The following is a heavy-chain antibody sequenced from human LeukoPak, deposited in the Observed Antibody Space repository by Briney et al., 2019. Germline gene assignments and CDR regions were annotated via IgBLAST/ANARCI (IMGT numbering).Heavy chain of an antibody. V-gene: IGHV1-8*03. J-gene: IGHJ4*02. CDR2: MNPNSGNT. Sequence: ASVKVSCKASGYTFTGYFMHWVRQAPGQGLEWMGWMNPNSGNTGYAQKFQGRVTITRNTSISTAYMELSSLRSEDTAVYYCARSRGSSGYFDYWGQGTLVTVSS. CDR1: GYTFTGYF. D-gene: IGHD3-22*01. CDR3: ARSRGSSGYFDY.